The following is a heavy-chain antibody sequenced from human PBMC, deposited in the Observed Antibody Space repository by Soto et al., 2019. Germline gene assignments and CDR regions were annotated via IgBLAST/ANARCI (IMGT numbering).Heavy chain of an antibody. CDR2: IIPIFGTA. V-gene: IGHV1-69*01. CDR3: ARVLWDYSPGYSSSWYFRWFDP. Sequence: QVQLVQSGAEVKKPGSSVKVSCKASGGTFSSYAISWVRQAPGQGLEWMGGIIPIFGTANYAQKFQGRVTITADESTCTAYMELSSLRSEYTAVYYCARVLWDYSPGYSSSWYFRWFDPWGQGTLVTVSS. J-gene: IGHJ5*02. D-gene: IGHD6-13*01. CDR1: GGTFSSYA.